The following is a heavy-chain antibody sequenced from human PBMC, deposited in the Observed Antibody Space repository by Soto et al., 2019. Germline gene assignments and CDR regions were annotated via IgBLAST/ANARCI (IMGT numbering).Heavy chain of an antibody. CDR2: INPSGGST. CDR1: GYTFTSYY. Sequence: ASVKVSCQASGYTFTSYYMHWVRQAPGQGLEWMGIINPSGGSTSYAQKFQGRVTMTRDTSTSTVYTELSSLRSEDTAVYYCARVIQGYCSGGSCYYFDYWGQGTLVTVSS. J-gene: IGHJ4*02. V-gene: IGHV1-46*03. CDR3: ARVIQGYCSGGSCYYFDY. D-gene: IGHD2-15*01.